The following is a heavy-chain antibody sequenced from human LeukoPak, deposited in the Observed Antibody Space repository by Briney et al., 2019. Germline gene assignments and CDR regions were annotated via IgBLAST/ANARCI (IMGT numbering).Heavy chain of an antibody. V-gene: IGHV4-61*08. CDR1: GGSISSGGYS. J-gene: IGHJ3*02. CDR3: ARPLETDSSVFGSWVAFDI. D-gene: IGHD3-22*01. Sequence: SETLSLTCAVSGGSISSGGYSWSWIRQPPGKGLEWIGYIYYSGSTNYNPSLKSRVTISVDTSKNQFSLKLSSVTAADTAVYYCARPLETDSSVFGSWVAFDIWGQGTMVTVSS. CDR2: IYYSGST.